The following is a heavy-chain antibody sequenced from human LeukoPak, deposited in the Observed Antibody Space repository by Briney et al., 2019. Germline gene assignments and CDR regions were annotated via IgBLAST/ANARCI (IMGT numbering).Heavy chain of an antibody. CDR1: GYTFTGYY. J-gene: IGHJ4*02. Sequence: GASVKVSCKASGYTFTGYYMHWVRQAPGQGLEWMGWINPNSGGTNYAQKFQGRVTMTRDTSISTAYMELSRLRFDDTAVYYRAREGNYYDSSGYWDYWGQGTLVTVSS. V-gene: IGHV1-2*02. D-gene: IGHD3-22*01. CDR2: INPNSGGT. CDR3: AREGNYYDSSGYWDY.